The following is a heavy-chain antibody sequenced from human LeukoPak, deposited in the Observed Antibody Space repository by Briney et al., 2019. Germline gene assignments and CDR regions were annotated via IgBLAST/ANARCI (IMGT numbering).Heavy chain of an antibody. D-gene: IGHD4-17*01. Sequence: SETLSLSCTVSGGSISSGSYYWSWIRQPAGKGLEWIGRIYTSGSTKYNPSLKSRVTISVDTSKNQFSLKLSSVTAADTAVYYCARVYGDYVDYWGQGTLVTVSS. CDR3: ARVYGDYVDY. V-gene: IGHV4-61*02. CDR2: IYTSGST. J-gene: IGHJ4*02. CDR1: GGSISSGSYY.